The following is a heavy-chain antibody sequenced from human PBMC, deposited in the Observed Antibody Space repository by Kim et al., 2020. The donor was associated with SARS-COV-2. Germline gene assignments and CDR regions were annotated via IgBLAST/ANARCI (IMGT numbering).Heavy chain of an antibody. Sequence: GGSLRLSCAASGFTLDTYYMTWVRQAPGKGLEWVANIKEDGSEKYNVDSVKGRFTVSTDNTKTSLYLQMDFLRADDTAFYYCARAGKSGGLDYWGQGSLVTVSS. D-gene: IGHD3-10*01. J-gene: IGHJ4*02. CDR2: IKEDGSEK. CDR1: GFTLDTYY. CDR3: ARAGKSGGLDY. V-gene: IGHV3-7*03.